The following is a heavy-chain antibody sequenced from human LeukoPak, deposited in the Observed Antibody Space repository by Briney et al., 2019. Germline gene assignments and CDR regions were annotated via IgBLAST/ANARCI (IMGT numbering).Heavy chain of an antibody. CDR2: IWYDGSNK. CDR1: GFTFSSYG. Sequence: PGRSLRLSCAASGFTFSSYGMHWVRQAPGKGLEWVAVIWYDGSNKYYADSVKGRFTISRDNSKNTLYLQMNSLRAEDTAVYYRARDDGGSGTSGTFDYWGQGTLVTVSS. V-gene: IGHV3-33*01. D-gene: IGHD1-26*01. CDR3: ARDDGGSGTSGTFDY. J-gene: IGHJ4*02.